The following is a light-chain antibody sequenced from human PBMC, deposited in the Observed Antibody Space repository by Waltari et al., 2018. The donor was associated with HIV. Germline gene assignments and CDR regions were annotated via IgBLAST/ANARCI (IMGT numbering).Light chain of an antibody. CDR3: GTWDSSLSAGGV. J-gene: IGLJ2*01. Sequence: QSVLTQPPSVSAAPGQKVTISCSGSSSNIGNNYVSWYQQLPGTAPKPLIYDNNKGPSGIPDRFSGSKSGTSATLGITGLQTGDEADYYGGTWDSSLSAGGVFGGGTKLTVL. CDR1: SSNIGNNY. V-gene: IGLV1-51*01. CDR2: DNN.